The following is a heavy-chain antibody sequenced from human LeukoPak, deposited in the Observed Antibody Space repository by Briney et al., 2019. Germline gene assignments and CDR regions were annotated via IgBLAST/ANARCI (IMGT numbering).Heavy chain of an antibody. CDR3: ARDLGGYSGHAFDI. CDR2: IIPILGIA. Sequence: ASVTVSCKASGGTFSSYAISWVRQAPGQGLEWMGRIIPILGIANYAQKFQGRVTITADKSTSTAYMELSSLRSEDTAVYYCARDLGGYSGHAFDIWGQGTMVTVSS. V-gene: IGHV1-69*04. D-gene: IGHD5-12*01. CDR1: GGTFSSYA. J-gene: IGHJ3*02.